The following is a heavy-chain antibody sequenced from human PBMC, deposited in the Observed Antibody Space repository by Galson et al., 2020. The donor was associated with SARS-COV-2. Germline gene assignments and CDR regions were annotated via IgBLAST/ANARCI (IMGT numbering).Heavy chain of an antibody. D-gene: IGHD5-12*01. CDR1: GFSLTHYKMG. Sequence: SGPTLVKPTETLTLTCTVSGFSLTHYKMGVSWIRQPPGKALEWLAHIFSNDEKSYSTSLKSRLSISKDTSKSQVVLTMTNLDPADTATYYCARLIYNDMATMDGNFDNWGQGFLVTVSS. V-gene: IGHV2-26*01. J-gene: IGHJ4*02. CDR3: ARLIYNDMATMDGNFDN. CDR2: IFSNDEK.